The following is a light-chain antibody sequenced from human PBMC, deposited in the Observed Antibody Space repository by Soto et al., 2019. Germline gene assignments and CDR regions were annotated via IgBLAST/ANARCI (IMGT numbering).Light chain of an antibody. CDR3: SSYKTSGTLV. Sequence: QSVLTQPASVSGSPGQSITISCTGSNSDVGGYNYVSWYQQHPGKAPKLMIYDVSDRPSGVSNRFSGSKSGYTASLTISGLQAEDEAHYYCSSYKTSGTLVFGTGTKVTVL. CDR1: NSDVGGYNY. J-gene: IGLJ1*01. V-gene: IGLV2-14*01. CDR2: DVS.